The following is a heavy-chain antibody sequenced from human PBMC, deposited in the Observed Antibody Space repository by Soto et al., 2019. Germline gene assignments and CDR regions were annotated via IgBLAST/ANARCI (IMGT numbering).Heavy chain of an antibody. V-gene: IGHV3-53*01. CDR2: IYSGGST. Sequence: GGSLRLSCAASGFTVSSNYMSWVRQAPGKGLEWVSVIYSGGSTYYADSVKGRFTISRDNSKNTLYLQMNSLRAEDTAVYYCARAPRRHYYDSSGYPIFDYWGQGTLVTVSS. J-gene: IGHJ4*02. D-gene: IGHD3-22*01. CDR3: ARAPRRHYYDSSGYPIFDY. CDR1: GFTVSSNY.